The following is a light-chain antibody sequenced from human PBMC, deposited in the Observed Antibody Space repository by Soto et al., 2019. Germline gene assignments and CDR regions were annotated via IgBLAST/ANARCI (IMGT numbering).Light chain of an antibody. CDR3: AAWDDSLSGVV. CDR1: GSHIGSNY. CDR2: RNN. J-gene: IGLJ2*01. Sequence: QSVLTQPPSASGTPGQRVTLSCSGSGSHIGSNYVYWYQQLPGTAPKLLSFRNNQRPSGVPDRFSGSKSGTSASLAISGRRAEDEADYYCAAWDDSLSGVVFGGGTKLTV. V-gene: IGLV1-47*01.